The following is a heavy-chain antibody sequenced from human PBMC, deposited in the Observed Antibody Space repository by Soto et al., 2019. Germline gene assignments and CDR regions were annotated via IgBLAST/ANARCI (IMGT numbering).Heavy chain of an antibody. CDR3: ALRSMAVVPEY. CDR1: GDSISSYY. Sequence: QVQLQESGPGLVKPSETLSLTCAVSGDSISSYYCMWIRQPPGKGLESIGYLYYGRSANYNPSLIRHVSLSVDTSTNQCSLTMSSMTAADTAVYCCALRSMAVVPEYWGQGTLVTVSS. V-gene: IGHV4-59*01. D-gene: IGHD3-22*01. J-gene: IGHJ4*02. CDR2: LYYGRSA.